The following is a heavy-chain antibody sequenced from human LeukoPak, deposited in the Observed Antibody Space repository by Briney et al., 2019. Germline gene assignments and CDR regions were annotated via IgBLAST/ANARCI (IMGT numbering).Heavy chain of an antibody. Sequence: ASVKVSCKASGYTFTSYAMHWVRQAPGQRLEWMGWINAGKGNTKYSQKFQGRVTITRDTSASTAYMELSSLRSEDTAVYYCARDTQLWPLYYFDYWGQGTLVTVSS. J-gene: IGHJ4*02. CDR2: INAGKGNT. V-gene: IGHV1-3*01. CDR3: ARDTQLWPLYYFDY. CDR1: GYTFTSYA. D-gene: IGHD5-18*01.